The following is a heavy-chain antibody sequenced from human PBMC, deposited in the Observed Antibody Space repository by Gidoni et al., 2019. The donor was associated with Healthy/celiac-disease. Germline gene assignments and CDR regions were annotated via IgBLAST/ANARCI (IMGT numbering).Heavy chain of an antibody. Sequence: STYYNPSLKSRVTISVDTSKNQFSLKLSSVTAADTAVYYCARLKSPGSLRYFDWSPPTDAFDIWGQGTMVTVSS. J-gene: IGHJ3*02. CDR2: ST. CDR3: ARLKSPGSLRYFDWSPPTDAFDI. V-gene: IGHV4-39*01. D-gene: IGHD3-9*01.